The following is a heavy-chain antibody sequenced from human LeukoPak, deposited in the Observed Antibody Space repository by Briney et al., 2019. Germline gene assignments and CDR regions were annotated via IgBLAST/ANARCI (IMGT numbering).Heavy chain of an antibody. D-gene: IGHD3-10*01. CDR1: GFTFSSYG. V-gene: IGHV3-23*01. Sequence: GGSLRLSCAASGFTFSSYGMSWVRQAPGKGLEWVSAISGSVNSTYFADSVKGRFTISRDNSKNTLDLQMNSLRAEDTAVYYCARDSLMLRGPLVIYYFDFWGQGTLVTVSS. CDR3: ARDSLMLRGPLVIYYFDF. CDR2: ISGSVNST. J-gene: IGHJ4*02.